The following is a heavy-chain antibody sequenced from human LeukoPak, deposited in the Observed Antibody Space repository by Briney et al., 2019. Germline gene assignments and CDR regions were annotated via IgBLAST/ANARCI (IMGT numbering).Heavy chain of an antibody. J-gene: IGHJ5*02. V-gene: IGHV5-10-1*01. Sequence: RGESLKISCKGSAYSFTNYWISGVRQMPGKGLEWMGRIDPGDSQTNYSPSFQGHVTISADKSISTAYLQWSSLKASDTAMYYCARHSSVLNSFDRWGQGTLVTVSS. CDR1: AYSFTNYW. CDR3: ARHSSVLNSFDR. CDR2: IDPGDSQT. D-gene: IGHD3-22*01.